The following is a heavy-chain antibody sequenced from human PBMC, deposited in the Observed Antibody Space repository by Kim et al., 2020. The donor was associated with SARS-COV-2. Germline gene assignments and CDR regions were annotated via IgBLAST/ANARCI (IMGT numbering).Heavy chain of an antibody. Sequence: SETLSLTCAVYGGSFSGYYWSWIRQPPGKGLEWIGEINHSGSTNYNPSLKSRVTISVDTSKNQFSLKLSSVTAADTAVYYCARGIGDYWGQGTLVTVSS. CDR3: ARGIGDY. V-gene: IGHV4-34*01. CDR2: INHSGST. CDR1: GGSFSGYY. J-gene: IGHJ4*02. D-gene: IGHD1-26*01.